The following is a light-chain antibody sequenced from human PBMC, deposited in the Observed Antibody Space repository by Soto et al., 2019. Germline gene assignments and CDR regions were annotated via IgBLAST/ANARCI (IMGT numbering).Light chain of an antibody. J-gene: IGLJ3*02. CDR1: TSDIGTYNY. CDR2: EVG. CDR3: SSYSTSLTLEV. V-gene: IGLV2-14*03. Sequence: QSALTQPASVSGSPGQSITISCTGTTSDIGTYNYVSWYQQHPGKAPKLMIYEVGDRPSGVSDRFSGSKSGNTASLTISGLQAEDEADYYCSSYSTSLTLEVFGGGTKVTVL.